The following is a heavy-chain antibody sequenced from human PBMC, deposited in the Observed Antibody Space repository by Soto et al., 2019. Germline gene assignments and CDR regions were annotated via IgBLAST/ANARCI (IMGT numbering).Heavy chain of an antibody. CDR2: IDWDDDK. J-gene: IGHJ3*02. Sequence: SGPTLVNPTQTLTLTCTFSGFSLSTNGVGVAWIRQPPGKALEWLARIDWDDDKYYNSSLKTRLTISRDSSRNQVVLTMTNMDPVDTGTYFCARNPIWDYGDPRNAFDIWGQGTSVTVSS. V-gene: IGHV2-70*11. D-gene: IGHD4-17*01. CDR1: GFSLSTNGVG. CDR3: ARNPIWDYGDPRNAFDI.